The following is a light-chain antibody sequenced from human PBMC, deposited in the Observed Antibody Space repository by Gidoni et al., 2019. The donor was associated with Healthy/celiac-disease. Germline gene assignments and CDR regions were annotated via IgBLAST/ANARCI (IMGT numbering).Light chain of an antibody. Sequence: DIQMTPSPSSLSASVGDRVTITCRASQSISSYLNWYQQKPGKAPKLLIYAASSLQSGVPSRFSGRGSGTDFTLTISSLQPEDCATYYCQQSYSTLWTFGQXTKVEIK. CDR1: QSISSY. J-gene: IGKJ1*01. V-gene: IGKV1-39*01. CDR2: AAS. CDR3: QQSYSTLWT.